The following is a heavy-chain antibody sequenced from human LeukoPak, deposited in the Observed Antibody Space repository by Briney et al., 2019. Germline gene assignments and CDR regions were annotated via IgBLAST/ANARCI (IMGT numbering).Heavy chain of an antibody. CDR2: INHSGST. J-gene: IGHJ5*02. Sequence: PSETLSLTCGVYGGSFSGYYWSWIRQPPGKGLEWIGEINHSGSTNYNPSLKSRVTISVDTSKNHFSLRLNSVTASDTAVYYCARGTPSSLVFEGFDPWGQGTLVTVSS. CDR3: ARGTPSSLVFEGFDP. V-gene: IGHV4-34*01. D-gene: IGHD6-6*01. CDR1: GGSFSGYY.